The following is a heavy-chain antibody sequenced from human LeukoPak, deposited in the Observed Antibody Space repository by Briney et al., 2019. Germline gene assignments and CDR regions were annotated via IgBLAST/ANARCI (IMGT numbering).Heavy chain of an antibody. V-gene: IGHV4-30-4*08. CDR3: ARVGVVGPARYFQH. CDR1: GGSISSGDYY. D-gene: IGHD2-15*01. J-gene: IGHJ1*01. Sequence: PSQTLSLTCTVSGGSISSGDYYWSWIRQPPGKGLEWIGYIYYSGSTYYNPSLKSRVTISVDTSKNQFSLKLSSVTAADTAVYYCARVGVVGPARYFQHWGQGTLVTVSS. CDR2: IYYSGST.